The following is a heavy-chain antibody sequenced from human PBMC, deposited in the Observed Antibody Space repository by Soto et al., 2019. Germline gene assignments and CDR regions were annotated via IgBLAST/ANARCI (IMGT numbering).Heavy chain of an antibody. CDR3: ARDATLHLLGSWYDYFDY. V-gene: IGHV6-1*01. Sequence: SQTLSLTGAISGDSVSSNSAAWNWIRQSPSRGLEWLGRTYYRSKWYNDYAVSVKSRITINPDTSKNQFSLQLNSVTPEDTAVYYCARDATLHLLGSWYDYFDYWGQGTLVTVSS. CDR2: TYYRSKWYN. J-gene: IGHJ4*02. CDR1: GDSVSSNSAA. D-gene: IGHD6-13*01.